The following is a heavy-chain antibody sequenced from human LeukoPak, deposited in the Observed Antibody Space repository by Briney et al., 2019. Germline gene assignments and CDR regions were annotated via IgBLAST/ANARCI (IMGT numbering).Heavy chain of an antibody. V-gene: IGHV1-69*13. Sequence: AASVKVSCKASGYTFTSNYIHWVRQAPGQGLEWMGGIIPILGTANYAQKFQGRVTITADESTSTAYMELSSLRSEDTAVYYCATKRGYSYGSPHWGQGTLVTVSS. J-gene: IGHJ4*02. D-gene: IGHD5-18*01. CDR3: ATKRGYSYGSPH. CDR2: IIPILGTA. CDR1: GYTFTSNY.